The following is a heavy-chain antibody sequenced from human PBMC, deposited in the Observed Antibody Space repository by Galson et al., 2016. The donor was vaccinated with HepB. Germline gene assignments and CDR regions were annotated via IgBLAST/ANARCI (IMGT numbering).Heavy chain of an antibody. D-gene: IGHD2/OR15-2a*01. Sequence: SETLSLTCAVSGGSISSYNWWSWARQPPGKGLEWIGEIYHSGRTKYNPSLKSRVTISVDKSKNQFSLTLSSVTAADTAVYYCARGEYTFDYWGQGTLVTVSS. CDR1: GGSISSYNW. CDR2: IYHSGRT. J-gene: IGHJ4*02. CDR3: ARGEYTFDY. V-gene: IGHV4-4*02.